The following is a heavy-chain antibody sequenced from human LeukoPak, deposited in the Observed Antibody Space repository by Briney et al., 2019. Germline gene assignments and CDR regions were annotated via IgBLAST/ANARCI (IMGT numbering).Heavy chain of an antibody. CDR2: ISYSGST. J-gene: IGHJ3*02. CDR3: ARDGRGHIVVVTAIPPPDAFDI. V-gene: IGHV4-59*01. Sequence: SETLSLTCTVSGGSISSYYLSWIRQPPGKGLEWIGYISYSGSTNYNPSLKSRVTISVDTSKNQFSLKLSSVTAADTAVYYCARDGRGHIVVVTAIPPPDAFDIWGQGTMVTVSS. D-gene: IGHD2-21*02. CDR1: GGSISSYY.